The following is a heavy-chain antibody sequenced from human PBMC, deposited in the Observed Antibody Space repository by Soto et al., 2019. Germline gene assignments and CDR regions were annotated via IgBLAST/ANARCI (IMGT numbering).Heavy chain of an antibody. Sequence: QVPLVQSGAEVKKPGGSVKVSCEASGYPFSAFDINWVRQAGGQGLGWMGWMNPDSGDTAFAQRFQDRITMTRSTSISTAYRELSRLTSDDTAVYFCVRQPGGVATPGDDYWGQGTLVTVSS. J-gene: IGHJ4*02. CDR1: GYPFSAFD. D-gene: IGHD2-15*01. V-gene: IGHV1-8*01. CDR2: MNPDSGDT. CDR3: VRQPGGVATPGDDY.